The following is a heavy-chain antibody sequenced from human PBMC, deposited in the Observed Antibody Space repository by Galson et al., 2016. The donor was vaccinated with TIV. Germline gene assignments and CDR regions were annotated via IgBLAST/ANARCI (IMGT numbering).Heavy chain of an antibody. V-gene: IGHV5-51*01. D-gene: IGHD2-21*01. CDR3: ARLGCGADCYSGVGK. Sequence: QSGAEVKKSGESLKISCKTSGNTFINSWIAWVRQMPGKGLECMGVIYFDDSETIYSSSFEGHVTISVDKSINTAYLHWNRLKASDSAMYYCARLGCGADCYSGVGKWVQGTLVTVAS. CDR2: IYFDDSET. J-gene: IGHJ4*02. CDR1: GNTFINSW.